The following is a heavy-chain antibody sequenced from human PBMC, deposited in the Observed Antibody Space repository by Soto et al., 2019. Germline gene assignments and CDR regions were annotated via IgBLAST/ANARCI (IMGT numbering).Heavy chain of an antibody. CDR3: ARVQIDYYDSSGFSPWFDP. J-gene: IGHJ5*01. V-gene: IGHV4-30-2*01. Sequence: SETLSLTCTVSGGSINSSSYYWGWIRQPPGKGLEWIGYIYHSGSTYYNPSLKSRVTISVDRSKNQFSLKLSSVTAADTAVYYCARVQIDYYDSSGFSPWFDPWGQGTLVTVSS. D-gene: IGHD3-22*01. CDR2: IYHSGST. CDR1: GGSINSSSYY.